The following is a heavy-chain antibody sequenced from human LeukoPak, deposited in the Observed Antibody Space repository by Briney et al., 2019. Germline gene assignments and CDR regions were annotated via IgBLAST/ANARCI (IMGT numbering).Heavy chain of an antibody. CDR2: INPNTGDT. CDR3: ARDRGDDTVSYFDY. V-gene: IGHV1-2*05. Sequence: ASVKVSCKASGYTFTGYYMHWVRQAPGQGLEWMGRINPNTGDTNSARKFQGRITMTRDTSISTVYMELSRLRSDDTVVYYCARDRGDDTVSYFDYWGQGTLVTVSS. J-gene: IGHJ4*02. CDR1: GYTFTGYY. D-gene: IGHD3-22*01.